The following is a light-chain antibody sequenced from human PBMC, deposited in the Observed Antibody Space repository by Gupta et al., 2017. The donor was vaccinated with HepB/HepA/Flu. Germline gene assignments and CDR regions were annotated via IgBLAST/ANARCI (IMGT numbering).Light chain of an antibody. CDR2: QDN. Sequence: SYEPTQPPSVSVSPGQTVSITCSGDKLGDKYACWYQQKPGQSPVLVIYQDNKRPSVIPERFSGSNSGNTATLTISGTQAMDEGDYYCQAWDSGTVVFGGGTKLTVL. V-gene: IGLV3-1*01. CDR1: KLGDKY. J-gene: IGLJ2*01. CDR3: QAWDSGTVV.